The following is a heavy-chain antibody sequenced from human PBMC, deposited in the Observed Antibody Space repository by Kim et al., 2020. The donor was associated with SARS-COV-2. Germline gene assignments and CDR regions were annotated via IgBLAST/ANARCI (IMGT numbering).Heavy chain of an antibody. CDR3: AREGYDSSGRDAFDI. J-gene: IGHJ3*02. V-gene: IGHV3-48*03. Sequence: SVKGRFTISRDHAKNSLYLQMNSLSAEDTAVYYCAREGYDSSGRDAFDIWGQGTMVTVSS. D-gene: IGHD3-22*01.